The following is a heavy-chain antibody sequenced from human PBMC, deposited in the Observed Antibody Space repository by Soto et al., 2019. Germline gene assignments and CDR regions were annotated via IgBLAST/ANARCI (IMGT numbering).Heavy chain of an antibody. J-gene: IGHJ5*02. Sequence: ASVKVSCKASGYTFTSYAMHWVRQAPGQRLEWMGWINAGNGNTKYSQKFQGRVTITRDTSASTAYMELSSLRSEDTAVYYCARVPATYYDILTGYYAAWFDPWGQGTQVTVSS. V-gene: IGHV1-3*01. CDR1: GYTFTSYA. CDR2: INAGNGNT. D-gene: IGHD3-9*01. CDR3: ARVPATYYDILTGYYAAWFDP.